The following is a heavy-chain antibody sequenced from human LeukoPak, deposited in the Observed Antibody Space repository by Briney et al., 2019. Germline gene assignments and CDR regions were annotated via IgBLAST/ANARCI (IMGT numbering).Heavy chain of an antibody. Sequence: SETLSLTCSVSGGFTTSGGYYWSWVRQRPGKGLEWIGYIYYNGNTYYIPSLKSRLTISLDTSKNQFSLKMSSVTAADTAVYYCARGEYWGQGTLVTVSS. V-gene: IGHV4-31*03. CDR1: GGFTTSGGYY. J-gene: IGHJ4*02. CDR2: IYYNGNT. CDR3: ARGEY.